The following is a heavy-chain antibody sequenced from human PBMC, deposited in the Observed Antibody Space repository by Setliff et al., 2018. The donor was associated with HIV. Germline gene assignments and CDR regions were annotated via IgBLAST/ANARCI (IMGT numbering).Heavy chain of an antibody. CDR1: GGSISSSSYY. J-gene: IGHJ1*01. CDR2: IYYSGST. CDR3: ARHYGAVKSVVTVVAKYFPH. Sequence: SETLSLTCTVSGGSISSSSYYWGCIRQPPGKGLEWIGSIYYSGSTYYNPSLKSRVTISVDTSKNQFSLKLTSVTAADTAVYYCARHYGAVKSVVTVVAKYFPHWGQGTLVTVSS. D-gene: IGHD2-21*02. V-gene: IGHV4-39*01.